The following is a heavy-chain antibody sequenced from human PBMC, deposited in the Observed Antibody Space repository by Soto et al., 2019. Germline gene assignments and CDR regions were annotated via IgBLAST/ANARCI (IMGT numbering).Heavy chain of an antibody. J-gene: IGHJ6*02. Sequence: ASVQVSCKASGYTFTSYGISWVRQAPGQGLEWMGWISAYNGNTNYAQKLQGRVTMTTDTSTSTAYMELRSLRSDDTAVYYCASHLRATYYYDSSGMDVWGQGTTVTVTS. CDR2: ISAYNGNT. D-gene: IGHD3-22*01. CDR3: ASHLRATYYYDSSGMDV. CDR1: GYTFTSYG. V-gene: IGHV1-18*04.